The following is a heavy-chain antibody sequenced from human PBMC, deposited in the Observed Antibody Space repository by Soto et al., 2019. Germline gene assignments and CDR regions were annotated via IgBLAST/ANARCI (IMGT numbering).Heavy chain of an antibody. Sequence: PSETLSLTCAVSGGSIGRTNWWSWVPQPPGKGLEWIGEIYESGSSNYNPSVKSRVTISIDKSNSQFSLKLRSLTAADTAIYYCASRIVGSSTYYFDSWGQGALVTVSS. V-gene: IGHV4-4*02. CDR2: IYESGSS. CDR1: GGSIGRTNW. CDR3: ASRIVGSSTYYFDS. J-gene: IGHJ4*02. D-gene: IGHD1-26*01.